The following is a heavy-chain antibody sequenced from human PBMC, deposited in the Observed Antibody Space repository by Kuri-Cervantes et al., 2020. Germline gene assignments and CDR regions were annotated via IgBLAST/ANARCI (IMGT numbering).Heavy chain of an antibody. CDR3: AKQQWLDGFDY. J-gene: IGHJ4*02. V-gene: IGHV3-9*01. Sequence: GGSLRLSCAASGFTFDDYAMHWVRQAPGKGLEWVSGISWNSGSIGYADSVKGRFTISRDNAKNSLYLQMNSLRAEDTAVYYCAKQQWLDGFDYWGQGTLVTVSS. CDR2: ISWNSGSI. CDR1: GFTFDDYA. D-gene: IGHD6-19*01.